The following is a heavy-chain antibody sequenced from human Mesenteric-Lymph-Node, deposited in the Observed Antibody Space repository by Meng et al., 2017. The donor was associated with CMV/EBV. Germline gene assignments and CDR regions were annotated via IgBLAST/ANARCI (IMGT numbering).Heavy chain of an antibody. D-gene: IGHD2/OR15-2a*01. Sequence: GEPLKISCAASGFTFSNYYLHWVRQGPGKGLMWVSRINSDGSNTRYGDSVQGRFTISRDNAKNMLFLQMNGLRAEDTAVYYCASSYGSNILDYWGQGTLVTVSS. CDR1: GFTFSNYY. V-gene: IGHV3-74*01. CDR2: INSDGSNT. CDR3: ASSYGSNILDY. J-gene: IGHJ4*02.